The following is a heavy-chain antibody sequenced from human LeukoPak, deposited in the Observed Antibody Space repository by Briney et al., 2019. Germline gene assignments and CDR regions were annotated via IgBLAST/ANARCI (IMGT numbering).Heavy chain of an antibody. CDR2: INPNSGGT. CDR1: GYTFTGYY. J-gene: IGHJ5*02. CDR3: TREGYCSSTSCFDDAFDP. V-gene: IGHV1-2*02. D-gene: IGHD2-2*01. Sequence: GASVKVSCKASGYTFTGYYMHWVRQAPGQGLEWMGWINPNSGGTNYAQKFQGRVTMTRDTSISTAYMELSRLRSDDTAVYYCTREGYCSSTSCFDDAFDPWGQGTLVTVSS.